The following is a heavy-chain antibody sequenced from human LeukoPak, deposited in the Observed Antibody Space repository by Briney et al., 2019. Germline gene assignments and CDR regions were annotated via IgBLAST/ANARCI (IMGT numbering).Heavy chain of an antibody. CDR2: IYYSGST. Sequence: PSETLSLTCTVSGDSISGFYWSWIRQPPEKGLEGIGYIYYSGSTTYNPSLKSRVTMSVDTSKNQFSLRLSSVTAADTAVYYCARVGGGYNSYFDYWGQGTLVTVSS. CDR3: ARVGGGYNSYFDY. CDR1: GDSISGFY. D-gene: IGHD5-24*01. V-gene: IGHV4-59*01. J-gene: IGHJ4*02.